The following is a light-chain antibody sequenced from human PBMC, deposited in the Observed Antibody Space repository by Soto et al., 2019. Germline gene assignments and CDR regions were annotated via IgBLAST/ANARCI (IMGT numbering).Light chain of an antibody. V-gene: IGLV2-14*01. J-gene: IGLJ3*02. CDR2: DVS. CDR3: SSYTNKDTLL. CDR1: SSDVGDYNY. Sequence: QSVLTQPASVSGSPGQSITISCTGTSSDVGDYNYVSWYQQHPGKAPKLLIYDVSIRPSGVSNRFSGSKSGNTASLAVSGLQPEDEADYYCSSYTNKDTLLFGGGTKVTVL.